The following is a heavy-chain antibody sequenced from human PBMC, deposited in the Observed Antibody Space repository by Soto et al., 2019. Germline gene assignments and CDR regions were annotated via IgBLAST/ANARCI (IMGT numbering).Heavy chain of an antibody. CDR1: GGSISSGGYY. CDR3: ARVWVGDIVVVPAAMLRYFDL. Sequence: QVQLQESGPGLVKPSQTLSLTCTVSGGSISSGGYYWSWIRQHPGKGLEWIGYIYYSGSTYYNPSLKSRVTRSVDTSKNQFSLKLSSVTAADTAVYYCARVWVGDIVVVPAAMLRYFDLWGRGTLVTVSS. V-gene: IGHV4-31*03. J-gene: IGHJ2*01. CDR2: IYYSGST. D-gene: IGHD2-2*01.